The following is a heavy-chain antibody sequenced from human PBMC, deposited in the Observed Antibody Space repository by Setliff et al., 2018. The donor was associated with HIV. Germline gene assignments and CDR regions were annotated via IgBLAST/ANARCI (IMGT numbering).Heavy chain of an antibody. D-gene: IGHD3-16*01. CDR3: ARRTLRQFRYGNIWFDP. CDR1: GESFSSYF. Sequence: ETLSLTCAVYGESFSSYFRSWVRQPPGKGLEWIGEINHSGSTNYNPSLKSRVTISMDTSKNQFSLRLNSMTAADTAVYYCARRTLRQFRYGNIWFDPWGRGTLVTVS. CDR2: INHSGST. V-gene: IGHV4-34*01. J-gene: IGHJ5*02.